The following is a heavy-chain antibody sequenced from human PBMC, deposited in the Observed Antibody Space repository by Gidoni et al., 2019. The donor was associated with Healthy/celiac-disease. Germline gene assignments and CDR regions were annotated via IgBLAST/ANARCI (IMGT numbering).Heavy chain of an antibody. CDR2: IIPIFGTA. D-gene: IGHD3-3*01. Sequence: QVQLVQSGAEVKKPGSSVKVSCKASGGTFRSYAISWVRQAPGQGLEWMGGIIPIFGTANYAQKFQGRVTITADKSTSTAYMELSSLRSEDTAVYYCARGDPSTDYDFWSGYYFDYWGQGTLVTVSS. CDR3: ARGDPSTDYDFWSGYYFDY. V-gene: IGHV1-69*06. CDR1: GGTFRSYA. J-gene: IGHJ4*02.